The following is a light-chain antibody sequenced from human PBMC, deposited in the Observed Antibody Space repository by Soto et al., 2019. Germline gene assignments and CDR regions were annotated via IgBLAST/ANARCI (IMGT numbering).Light chain of an antibody. J-gene: IGLJ3*02. V-gene: IGLV2-14*03. CDR3: SSYTSSSPRLV. CDR1: SSDVGGYNY. Sequence: QSALTQPASVSGSPGQSITISCTGTSSDVGGYNYVSWYQHHPDKAPKLMIFDVNNRPSGISSRFSGSKSGNTASLTISGLQAEDEDAYYCSSYTSSSPRLVFGGGTKLTVL. CDR2: DVN.